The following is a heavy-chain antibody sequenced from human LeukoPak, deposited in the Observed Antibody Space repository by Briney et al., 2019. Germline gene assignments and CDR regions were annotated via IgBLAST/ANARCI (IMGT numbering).Heavy chain of an antibody. CDR2: ISAYKSNT. D-gene: IGHD6-19*01. J-gene: IGHJ4*02. V-gene: IGHV1-18*04. Sequence: ASVKVSCKASGYTFTSHGISWVRQAPGQGLEWMGWISAYKSNTTYAQKFQGRVTMTTDTSTSTAYMELRRLTSDDTAVYYCARAGYSSGWSFWGQGTLVTVSS. CDR1: GYTFTSHG. CDR3: ARAGYSSGWSF.